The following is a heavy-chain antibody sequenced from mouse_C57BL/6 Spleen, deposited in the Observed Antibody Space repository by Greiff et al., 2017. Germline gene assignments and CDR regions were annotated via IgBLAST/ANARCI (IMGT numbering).Heavy chain of an antibody. V-gene: IGHV10-1*01. CDR3: VSQSWFAY. CDR1: GFSFNTYA. CDR2: IRSKSNNYAT. J-gene: IGHJ3*01. Sequence: EVMLVESGGGLVQPKGSLKLSCAASGFSFNTYAVNWVRQAPGKGLEWVARIRSKSNNYATYYADSVKDRFTISRDDSESMLYLQMNNLKTEDTDMYYCVSQSWFAYWGQGTLVTVSA.